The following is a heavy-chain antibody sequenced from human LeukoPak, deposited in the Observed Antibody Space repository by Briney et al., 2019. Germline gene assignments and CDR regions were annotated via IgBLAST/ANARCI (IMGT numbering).Heavy chain of an antibody. V-gene: IGHV4-59*08. J-gene: IGHJ3*02. CDR2: IYYSGNT. D-gene: IGHD3-22*01. CDR1: GGSITNYY. Sequence: PSETLSLTCTVSGGSITNYYWSWIRQPPGKGLEWIGSIYYSGNTNYDPSLKSRVTISVDTSKNQFSLKLSSVTAADTAVYYCARHSEPFGYYYDSSGYYRNAFDIWGQGTMVTVSS. CDR3: ARHSEPFGYYYDSSGYYRNAFDI.